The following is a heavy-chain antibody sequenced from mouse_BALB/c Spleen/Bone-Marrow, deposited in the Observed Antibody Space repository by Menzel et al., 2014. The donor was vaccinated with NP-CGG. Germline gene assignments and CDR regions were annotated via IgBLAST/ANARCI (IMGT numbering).Heavy chain of an antibody. D-gene: IGHD1-1*01. CDR2: IDPYSGGT. CDR3: ARELSRAMDY. J-gene: IGHJ4*01. CDR1: DYAFTRYN. V-gene: IGHV1S135*01. Sequence: EVQLQQSGPELVKPGSSVKVSCKASDYAFTRYNIYWVKQSHAKSLEWIGYIDPYSGGTNYNQKFKGKATLTVDKSSSTAYMHLNSLTSEDSAVYYCARELSRAMDYWGQGTSVTVSS.